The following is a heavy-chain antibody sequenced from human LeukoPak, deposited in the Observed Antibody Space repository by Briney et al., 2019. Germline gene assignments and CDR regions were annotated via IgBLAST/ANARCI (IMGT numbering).Heavy chain of an antibody. D-gene: IGHD1-7*01. Sequence: PSETLSLTCTVSGGSISTNYWTWIRQPAGRGLGWIGRVSASGNTRYNPSLESRVTMSVDTSKNQFSLSLTSVTAADTGVYFCATGLAGNYDFNCFDPWGQGTLVTVSS. CDR2: VSASGNT. CDR1: GGSISTNY. J-gene: IGHJ5*02. V-gene: IGHV4-4*07. CDR3: ATGLAGNYDFNCFDP.